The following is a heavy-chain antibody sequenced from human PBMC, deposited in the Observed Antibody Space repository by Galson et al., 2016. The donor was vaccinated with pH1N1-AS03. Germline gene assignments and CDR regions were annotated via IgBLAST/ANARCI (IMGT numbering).Heavy chain of an antibody. J-gene: IGHJ4*02. CDR2: LNPDGRTT. CDR1: GFTFSIYW. Sequence: SLRLSCAASGFTFSIYWMHWVRQAPGKGLVWVARLNPDGRTTSHADSVKGRFTISRDNAQNLLYLQMNSLRDEDTAVYYCARDGPPQGISVAGSFDFWGQGTLVTVSS. CDR3: ARDGPPQGISVAGSFDF. D-gene: IGHD6-19*01. V-gene: IGHV3-74*01.